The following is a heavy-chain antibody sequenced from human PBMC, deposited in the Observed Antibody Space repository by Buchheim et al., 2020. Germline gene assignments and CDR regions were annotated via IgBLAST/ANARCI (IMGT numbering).Heavy chain of an antibody. CDR3: AREEDYYDSSGQPL. CDR1: GFTVSSNY. Sequence: EVQLVESGGGLVQPGGSLRLSCAASGFTVSSNYMSWVRQAPGKGLEWVSVIYSGGSTYYADSVKGRFTISRDNSKNTLYLQMKSLRAEDTAVYYCAREEDYYDSSGQPLWGQGTL. V-gene: IGHV3-66*01. J-gene: IGHJ4*02. CDR2: IYSGGST. D-gene: IGHD3-22*01.